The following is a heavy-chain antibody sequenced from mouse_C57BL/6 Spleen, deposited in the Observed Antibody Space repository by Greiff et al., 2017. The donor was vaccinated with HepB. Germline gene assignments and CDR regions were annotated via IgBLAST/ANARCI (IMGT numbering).Heavy chain of an antibody. D-gene: IGHD2-5*01. J-gene: IGHJ4*01. CDR1: GYTFTSYW. CDR3: ARAYYSNYNYAMDY. Sequence: QVHVKQSGTELVKPGASVKLSCKASGYTFTSYWMHWVKQRPGQGLEWIGNINPSNGGTNYNEKFKSKATLTVDKSSSTAYMQLSSLTSEDSAVYYCARAYYSNYNYAMDYWGQGTSVTVSS. V-gene: IGHV1-53*01. CDR2: INPSNGGT.